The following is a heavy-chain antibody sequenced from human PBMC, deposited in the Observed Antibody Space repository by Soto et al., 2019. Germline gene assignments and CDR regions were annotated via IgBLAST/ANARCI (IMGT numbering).Heavy chain of an antibody. CDR2: ISGSGGST. J-gene: IGHJ4*02. Sequence: GGSLRLSCAGSGFTFSSNAMSWVRQAPGKGLEWVSGISGSGGSTKYADSVKGRFTISRDNSENTLFLEMNSLRAEDTAVYYCAKDSPLLRQNQLTMVTTWGFDFDYWGQGTLVTVSS. CDR1: GFTFSSNA. V-gene: IGHV3-23*01. D-gene: IGHD4-17*01. CDR3: AKDSPLLRQNQLTMVTTWGFDFDY.